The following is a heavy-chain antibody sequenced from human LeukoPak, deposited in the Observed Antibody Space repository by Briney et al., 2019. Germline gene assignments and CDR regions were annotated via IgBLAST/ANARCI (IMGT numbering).Heavy chain of an antibody. Sequence: EASVKVSCKASGGTFSSYAISWVRQAPGQGLXXXXXXXXIFGIANYAQKFQGRVTITADKSTSTAYMELSSLRSEDTAVYYCATERVLTPNPDYYYGMDVWGQGTTVTVSS. V-gene: IGHV1-69*10. J-gene: IGHJ6*02. CDR3: ATERVLTPNPDYYYGMDV. CDR2: XXXIFGIA. CDR1: GGTFSSYA. D-gene: IGHD2-8*01.